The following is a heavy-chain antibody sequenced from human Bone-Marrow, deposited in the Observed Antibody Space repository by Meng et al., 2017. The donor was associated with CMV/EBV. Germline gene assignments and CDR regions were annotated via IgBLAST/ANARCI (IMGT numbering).Heavy chain of an antibody. Sequence: SETLSLTCAVYGGSFSGYYWSWIRQPPGKGLEWIGYIYYSGSTNYNPSLKSRVTISVDTSKNQFSLKLSSVTAADTAVYYCAIFHSGSYWGSFDYWGQGTLVTVSS. V-gene: IGHV4-59*01. D-gene: IGHD1-26*01. J-gene: IGHJ4*02. CDR1: GGSFSGYY. CDR2: IYYSGST. CDR3: AIFHSGSYWGSFDY.